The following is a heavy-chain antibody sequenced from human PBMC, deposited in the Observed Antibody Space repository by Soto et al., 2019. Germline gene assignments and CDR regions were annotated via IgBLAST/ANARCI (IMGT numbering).Heavy chain of an antibody. Sequence: GASVKVSCKASGGTFSSYAISWVRQAPGQGLEWVGGIIPIFGTANYAQKFQGRVMITADESTSTAYMELSSLRSEDTAVYYCARDSGPYYYDSSGYFGYWGQGTLVTVSS. CDR3: ARDSGPYYYDSSGYFGY. V-gene: IGHV1-69*13. J-gene: IGHJ4*02. D-gene: IGHD3-22*01. CDR2: IIPIFGTA. CDR1: GGTFSSYA.